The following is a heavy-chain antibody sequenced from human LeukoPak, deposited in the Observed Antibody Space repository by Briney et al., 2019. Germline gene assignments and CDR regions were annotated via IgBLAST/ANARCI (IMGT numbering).Heavy chain of an antibody. J-gene: IGHJ3*02. V-gene: IGHV4-39*07. CDR3: ARGDGGSTFDI. Sequence: SETLSLTCTVSGGSISSYYWSWIRQPPGKGLEWIGSIYYSGSTYYNPSLESRVTISVDTSKNQFSLKLSSVTAADTAVYYCARGDGGSTFDIWGQGTMVTVSS. CDR1: GGSISSYY. D-gene: IGHD4-23*01. CDR2: IYYSGST.